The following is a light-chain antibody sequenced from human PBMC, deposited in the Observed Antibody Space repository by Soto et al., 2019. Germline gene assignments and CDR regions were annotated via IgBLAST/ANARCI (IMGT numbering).Light chain of an antibody. CDR1: QSVTSSH. J-gene: IGKJ4*01. CDR2: RAS. CDR3: QQYGSSPLT. Sequence: EIVLTQSADTLSLSPGERATLSCRASQSVTSSHVAWYQQRPGQAPRLLIYRASNRATGIPDRFSGSGSGTDFTLTISRLEPEDFAVYYCQQYGSSPLTFGGGTKVEIK. V-gene: IGKV3-20*01.